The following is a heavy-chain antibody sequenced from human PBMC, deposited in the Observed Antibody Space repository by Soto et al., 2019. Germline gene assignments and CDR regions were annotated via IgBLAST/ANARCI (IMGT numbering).Heavy chain of an antibody. CDR3: AKDIAMTAVNCLDY. Sequence: HPGGSLRLSCVASGLSFNNYGMHWVRQAPGEGLEWVTFISYDGHDKYYGDSVKGRFTISRDSSKNTLYLQMNSLKPEDTAVYYCAKDIAMTAVNCLDYWGQGTLVTVSS. D-gene: IGHD2-21*02. CDR1: GLSFNNYG. CDR2: ISYDGHDK. J-gene: IGHJ4*02. V-gene: IGHV3-30*18.